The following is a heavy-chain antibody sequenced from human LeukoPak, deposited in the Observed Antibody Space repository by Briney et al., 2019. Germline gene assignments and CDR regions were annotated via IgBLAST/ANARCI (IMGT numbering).Heavy chain of an antibody. CDR3: ARDLRQFSYYYGSGGFDY. CDR1: DDTRTSYD. CDR2: ISAYNGNT. Sequence: AGVTLLCKTSDDTRTSYDIRCVRQASGQGLEWMGWISAYNGNTNYAQKLQGRVTMTTDTSTSTAYMELRSLRSDDTAVYYCARDLRQFSYYYGSGGFDYWGQGTLVTVSS. V-gene: IGHV1-18*01. J-gene: IGHJ4*02. D-gene: IGHD3-10*01.